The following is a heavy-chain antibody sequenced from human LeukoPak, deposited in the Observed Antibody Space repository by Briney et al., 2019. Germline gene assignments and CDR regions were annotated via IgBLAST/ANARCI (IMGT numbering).Heavy chain of an antibody. D-gene: IGHD2-15*01. Sequence: PGGSLRLSCAASGFTFSSYEMNWVRQAPGKGLVWVSYISSSGSTIYYADSVKGRFTISRDNAKNSLYLQMNSLRAEDTAVYYCARDSGYCSGGSCYSFDYWGQGTLVTVSS. CDR1: GFTFSSYE. CDR2: ISSSGSTI. V-gene: IGHV3-48*03. J-gene: IGHJ4*02. CDR3: ARDSGYCSGGSCYSFDY.